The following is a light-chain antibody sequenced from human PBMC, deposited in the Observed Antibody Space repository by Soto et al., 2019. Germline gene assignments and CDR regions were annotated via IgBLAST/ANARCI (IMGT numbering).Light chain of an antibody. CDR3: MQSTQLPPT. J-gene: IGKJ5*01. CDR2: DGS. V-gene: IGKV3-11*01. CDR1: QSISSY. Sequence: EIVLTQSPATLSLSPGERATLSCRASQSISSYLAWYQQKPGQAPRLLIFDGSSRATGIPDRFSGSGSGTDFTLETSRVETDDVGIYYCMQSTQLPPTFGQGTRLEI.